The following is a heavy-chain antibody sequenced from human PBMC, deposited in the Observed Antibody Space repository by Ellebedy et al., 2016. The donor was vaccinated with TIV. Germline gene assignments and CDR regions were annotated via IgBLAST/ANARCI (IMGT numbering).Heavy chain of an antibody. V-gene: IGHV4-34*10. CDR2: ITRSGST. CDR1: GASFSFYY. D-gene: IGHD4-23*01. Sequence: GSLRLXXDVSGASFSFYYWSWIRQPPGKGLEWIGEITRSGSTNYNPSLKSRITMSIDTSKDQFSLKLSSVTAADTAVYYCVRVMRGYAGNFVFDYWGQGTPVTVSS. CDR3: VRVMRGYAGNFVFDY. J-gene: IGHJ4*02.